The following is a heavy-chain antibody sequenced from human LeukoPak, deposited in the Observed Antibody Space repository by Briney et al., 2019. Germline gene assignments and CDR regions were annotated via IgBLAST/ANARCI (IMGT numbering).Heavy chain of an antibody. Sequence: SETLSLTCAVYGASFSGHFWIWMRQAPGKGLEWIGEINHSGSTNYNPSPKSRVTVSVDTSKNQFSLKVKSVSAADTAVYYCARGGRGGPAARRFKPGNWFDSWGQGTLVTVFS. CDR1: GASFSGHF. J-gene: IGHJ5*01. CDR2: INHSGST. V-gene: IGHV4-34*01. CDR3: ARGGRGGPAARRFKPGNWFDS. D-gene: IGHD2-2*01.